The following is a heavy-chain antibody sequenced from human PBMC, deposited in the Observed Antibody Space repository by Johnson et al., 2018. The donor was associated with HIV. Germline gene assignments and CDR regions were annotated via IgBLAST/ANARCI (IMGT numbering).Heavy chain of an antibody. CDR2: ISGSGGST. CDR3: ARHSTSSTMGAIDI. Sequence: VQLVESGGGLVQPGGSLRLSCVVSGFTFSDYYMDWVRQAPGKGLEWVSAISGSGGSTYYADSVKGRFTISRDNSKNTLYLQMNSLRAEDKAVYYCARHSTSSTMGAIDIWGQGTMVTVSA. CDR1: GFTFSDYY. D-gene: IGHD6-6*01. J-gene: IGHJ3*02. V-gene: IGHV3-23*04.